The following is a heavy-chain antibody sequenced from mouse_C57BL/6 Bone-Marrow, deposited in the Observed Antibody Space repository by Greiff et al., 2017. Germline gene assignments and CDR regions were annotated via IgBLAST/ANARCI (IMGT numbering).Heavy chain of an antibody. CDR2: IYPSDSET. Sequence: QVQLKQPGAELVRPGSSVKLSCKASGYTFTSYWMDWVKQRPGQGLEWIGNIYPSDSETHYNQKFKDKATLTVDKSSSTAYMQLSSLTSEDSAVYYCARGGTAQATFDYWGQGTTLTVSS. CDR1: GYTFTSYW. V-gene: IGHV1-61*01. D-gene: IGHD3-2*02. J-gene: IGHJ2*01. CDR3: ARGGTAQATFDY.